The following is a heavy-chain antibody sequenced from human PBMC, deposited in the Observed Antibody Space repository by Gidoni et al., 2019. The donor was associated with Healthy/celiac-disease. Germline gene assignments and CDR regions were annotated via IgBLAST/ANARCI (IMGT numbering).Heavy chain of an antibody. Sequence: QVQLVASGGGLVKPGGSLRLSCAASGFTFSDYSMSWIRQAPGKGLEWVSDISSSGSTRYYADSVKGRFTISRDNAKNSLYLQMNSLRAEDTAVYYCARCLADFWSGYLGYYYYYMDVWGKGTTVTVSS. CDR2: ISSSGSTR. D-gene: IGHD3-3*01. CDR3: ARCLADFWSGYLGYYYYYMDV. V-gene: IGHV3-11*01. J-gene: IGHJ6*03. CDR1: GFTFSDYS.